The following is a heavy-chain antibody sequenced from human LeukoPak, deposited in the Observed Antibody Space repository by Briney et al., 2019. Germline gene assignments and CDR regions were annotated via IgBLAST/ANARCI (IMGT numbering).Heavy chain of an antibody. CDR2: ISAYNGNT. J-gene: IGHJ4*02. CDR3: ARVQDSGSHRGGIFDY. D-gene: IGHD1-26*01. CDR1: GYTFTSYG. Sequence: ASVKVSCKASGYTFTSYGIGWVRQAPGQGLEWMGWISAYNGNTNYAQKLQGRVTMTTDTSTSTAYMELRSLRSDDTAVYYCARVQDSGSHRGGIFDYWGQGTLVTASS. V-gene: IGHV1-18*01.